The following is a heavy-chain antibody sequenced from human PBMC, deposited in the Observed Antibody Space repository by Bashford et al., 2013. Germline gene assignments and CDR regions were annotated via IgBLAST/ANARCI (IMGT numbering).Heavy chain of an antibody. J-gene: IGHJ1*01. CDR2: IISQFGTT. Sequence: IVWVRQAPGQGLEWMGGIISQFGTTNYAPKFQGRVTISADKSTSTTYLDLTSLTSEDTAVYYCAKEVHEYSSVWYFQHWGQGTLVTVSS. CDR3: AKEVHEYSSVWYFQH. V-gene: IGHV1-69*06. D-gene: IGHD6-19*01.